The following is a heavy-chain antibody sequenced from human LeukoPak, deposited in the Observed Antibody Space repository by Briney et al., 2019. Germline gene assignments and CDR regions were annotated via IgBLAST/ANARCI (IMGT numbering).Heavy chain of an antibody. Sequence: GESLKISCKGSGYSFSSYWIGWVRQMPGEGLEWMGIIYPGDSDTRYSPSFQGQVTISADKSITTAYLQWSSLKASDTAMYYCVRGYCSISTCRRLDYWGQGTLVTVSS. CDR3: VRGYCSISTCRRLDY. CDR2: IYPGDSDT. J-gene: IGHJ4*02. D-gene: IGHD2-2*01. CDR1: GYSFSSYW. V-gene: IGHV5-51*01.